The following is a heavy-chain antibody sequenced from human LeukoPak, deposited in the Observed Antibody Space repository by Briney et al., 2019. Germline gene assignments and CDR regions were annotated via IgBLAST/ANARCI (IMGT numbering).Heavy chain of an antibody. CDR1: GFTVSGNY. Sequence: GGSLRLSCAASGFTVSGNYMSWVRQAPGKGLEWVSVIYSGGTTYYADSVKGRFTISRDNSKNTLYLQMNSLRAEDTAVYYCARGAGDTTMGYYYYYMDVWGKGTTVTVSS. V-gene: IGHV3-53*01. CDR2: IYSGGTT. CDR3: ARGAGDTTMGYYYYYMDV. D-gene: IGHD5-18*01. J-gene: IGHJ6*03.